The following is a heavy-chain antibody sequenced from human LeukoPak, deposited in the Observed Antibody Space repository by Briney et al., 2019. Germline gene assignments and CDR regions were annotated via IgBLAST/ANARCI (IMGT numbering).Heavy chain of an antibody. Sequence: GGSLRLSCVASGFTFTSSAMSWVRQAPGKGLEWVSAISGRSGTTYYADSVKGRFTISRDNSKNTLYLQMNSLRAEDTAVYYCARGGSYLSAFDIWGQGTMVTVSS. CDR2: ISGRSGTT. V-gene: IGHV3-23*01. D-gene: IGHD1-26*01. CDR1: GFTFTSSA. CDR3: ARGGSYLSAFDI. J-gene: IGHJ3*02.